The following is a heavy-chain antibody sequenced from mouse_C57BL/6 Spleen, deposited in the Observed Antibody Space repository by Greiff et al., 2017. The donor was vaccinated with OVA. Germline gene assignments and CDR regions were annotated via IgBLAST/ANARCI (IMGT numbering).Heavy chain of an antibody. CDR1: GFTFSSYA. CDR3: TRDGWPYGGFAY. D-gene: IGHD1-1*01. Sequence: EVKLQESGEGLVKPGGSLKLSCAASGFTFSSYAMSWVRQTPEKRLEWVAYISSGGDYIYYADTVKGRFTISRDNARNTLYLQMSSLKSEDTAMYYCTRDGWPYGGFAYWGQGTLVTVSA. J-gene: IGHJ3*01. V-gene: IGHV5-9-1*02. CDR2: ISSGGDYI.